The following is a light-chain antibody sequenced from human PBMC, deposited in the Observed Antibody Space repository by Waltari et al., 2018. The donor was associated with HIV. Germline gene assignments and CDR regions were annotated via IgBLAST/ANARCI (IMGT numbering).Light chain of an antibody. CDR3: CSHAGSDTWV. V-gene: IGLV2-23*01. Sequence: QSALTQPASVSGSPGQSITISCTGTSSDVGSYNLVSWYRQHPGTAPKVIIYEASKRPSGVSNRFSGSKSVNTASLTISGLQAEDEAYYYCCSHAGSDTWVFGGGTKLTVL. CDR1: SSDVGSYNL. CDR2: EAS. J-gene: IGLJ3*02.